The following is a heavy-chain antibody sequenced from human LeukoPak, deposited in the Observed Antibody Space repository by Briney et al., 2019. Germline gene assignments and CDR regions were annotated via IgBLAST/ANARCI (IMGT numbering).Heavy chain of an antibody. J-gene: IGHJ4*02. Sequence: GSLRLSCATSGCSFINSGMTWIRQPPVKGLEWIGEINHSGGTNYNPSLKSRVTISVDTSKKQFSLKLSSVTAADTAVYYCGRGGGLYSGYEAGVFDYWGQGTLVTVSS. CDR2: INHSGGT. CDR1: GCSFINSG. CDR3: GRGGGLYSGYEAGVFDY. V-gene: IGHV4-34*01. D-gene: IGHD5-12*01.